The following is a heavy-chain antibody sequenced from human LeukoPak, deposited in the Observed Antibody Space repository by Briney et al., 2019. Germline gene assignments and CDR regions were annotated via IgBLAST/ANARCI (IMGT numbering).Heavy chain of an antibody. CDR2: FDPEDGET. V-gene: IGHV1-24*01. Sequence: GASVKVSCKVSGYTLTELSMHWVRQAPGKGLEWMGGFDPEDGETIYAQKFQGRVTMTEDTSTDTAYMELSSLRSEDTAVYYCATMVPVDTAMVTLTFDYWGQGTLVTVSS. J-gene: IGHJ4*02. D-gene: IGHD5-18*01. CDR3: ATMVPVDTAMVTLTFDY. CDR1: GYTLTELS.